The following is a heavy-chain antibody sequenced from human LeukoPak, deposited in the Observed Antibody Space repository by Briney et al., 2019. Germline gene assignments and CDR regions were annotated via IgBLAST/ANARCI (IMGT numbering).Heavy chain of an antibody. CDR1: GGSISSGGYY. V-gene: IGHV4-30-2*01. CDR2: IYHSGST. CDR3: ARVSTRAYYDFWSGYAFDI. Sequence: SETLSLTCTVSGGSISSGGYYWSWIRQPPGKGLEWIGYIYHSGSTYYNPSLKSRVTISVDTSKNQFSLKLSSVTAADTAVYYCARVSTRAYYDFWSGYAFDIWGQGTMVTVSS. D-gene: IGHD3-3*01. J-gene: IGHJ3*02.